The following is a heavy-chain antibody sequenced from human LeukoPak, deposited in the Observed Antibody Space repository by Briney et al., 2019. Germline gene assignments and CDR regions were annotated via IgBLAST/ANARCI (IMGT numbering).Heavy chain of an antibody. J-gene: IGHJ5*02. D-gene: IGHD3-10*01. CDR2: INPNSGGT. CDR3: ARAPRSITMVRGVIITLYPFDP. V-gene: IGHV1-2*02. CDR1: GYTFTGYY. Sequence: ASVKVSCKASGYTFTGYYMHWVRQAPGQGLEWMGWINPNSGGTNYAQKFQGRVTMTRDTSISTAYMELSRLRSEDTAVYYCARAPRSITMVRGVIITLYPFDPWGQGTLVTVSS.